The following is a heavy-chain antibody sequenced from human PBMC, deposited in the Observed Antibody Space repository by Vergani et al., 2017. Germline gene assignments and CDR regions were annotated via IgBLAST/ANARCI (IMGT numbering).Heavy chain of an antibody. Sequence: QVQLVQSGAEVKKPGSSVKVSCKASGGTFSSYTISWVRQAPGQGLEWMGRIIPILGIANYAQKFQCRVTITADKSTSTAYMELSSLRSEDTAVYYWARGGHVETAMDSFDYWGQGTLVTVAS. D-gene: IGHD5-18*01. V-gene: IGHV1-69*02. J-gene: IGHJ4*02. CDR1: GGTFSSYT. CDR2: IIPILGIA. CDR3: ARGGHVETAMDSFDY.